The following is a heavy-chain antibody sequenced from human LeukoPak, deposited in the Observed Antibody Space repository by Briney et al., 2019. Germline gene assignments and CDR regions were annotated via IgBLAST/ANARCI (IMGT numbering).Heavy chain of an antibody. CDR1: GFTFDDYA. V-gene: IGHV3-9*01. J-gene: IGHJ4*02. Sequence: PGGSLRLSCAASGFTFDDYAMHWVRQAPGKGLEWVSGISWNSGSIGYADSVKGRFTISRDNAKNSLYLQMNSLRAEDTALYYCAKDGGYYYGSGSYQFAFDYWGQGTLVTVSS. CDR2: ISWNSGSI. CDR3: AKDGGYYYGSGSYQFAFDY. D-gene: IGHD3-10*01.